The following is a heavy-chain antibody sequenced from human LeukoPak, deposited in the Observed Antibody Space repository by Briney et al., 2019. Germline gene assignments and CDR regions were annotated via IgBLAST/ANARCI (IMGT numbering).Heavy chain of an antibody. Sequence: GGSLRLSCAASGFTFSSYAMSWVRQAPGKGLEWVSAISGSGGSTYYADSVKGRFTISRDNSKNTLHLQLNNLRVEDTAIYYCARASWVSTTDAVRWGQGTLVTVSS. CDR2: ISGSGGST. J-gene: IGHJ4*02. D-gene: IGHD1-14*01. CDR1: GFTFSSYA. V-gene: IGHV3-23*01. CDR3: ARASWVSTTDAVR.